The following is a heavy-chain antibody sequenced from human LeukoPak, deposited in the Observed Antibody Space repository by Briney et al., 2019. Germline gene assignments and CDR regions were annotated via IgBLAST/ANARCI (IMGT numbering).Heavy chain of an antibody. Sequence: GGSLRLSCAASGFTFSSYSMNWVRQAPGKGLEWVSYISSSSSTIYYADSVKGRFTISRDNAKNSLYLQMNSLRAEDTAVYYCARAERQRLRKDWGMDVWGQGTTVTVSS. J-gene: IGHJ6*02. CDR3: ARAERQRLRKDWGMDV. D-gene: IGHD3/OR15-3a*01. V-gene: IGHV3-48*04. CDR2: ISSSSSTI. CDR1: GFTFSSYS.